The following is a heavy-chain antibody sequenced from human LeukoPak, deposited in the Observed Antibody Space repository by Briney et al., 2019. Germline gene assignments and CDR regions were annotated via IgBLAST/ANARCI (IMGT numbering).Heavy chain of an antibody. V-gene: IGHV4-30-4*08. D-gene: IGHD3-10*01. CDR2: VYYDGST. Sequence: SETLSLTCTVSGGSISSSSYYWGWIRQPPGKGLEWIGYVYYDGSTYYHPSLQSRLAISVDTSKNQFSLNLTSVAAADTAVYYCVRGLTGYSYFFDYWGQGALVTVSP. CDR3: VRGLTGYSYFFDY. CDR1: GGSISSSSYY. J-gene: IGHJ4*02.